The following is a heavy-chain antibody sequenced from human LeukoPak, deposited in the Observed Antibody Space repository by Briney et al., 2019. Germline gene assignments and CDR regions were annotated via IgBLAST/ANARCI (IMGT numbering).Heavy chain of an antibody. CDR2: ISGSGGST. CDR1: GFTFSSYA. D-gene: IGHD3-16*01. CDR3: AGSWGGSQRNWFDP. J-gene: IGHJ5*02. Sequence: GGSLRLSCAASGFTFSSYAMSWVRQAPGKGLEWVSAISGSGGSTYYADSVKGRFTISRDNSKNTLSLHMNSLRAEDTAVYYCAGSWGGSQRNWFDPWGQGTLVTVSS. V-gene: IGHV3-23*01.